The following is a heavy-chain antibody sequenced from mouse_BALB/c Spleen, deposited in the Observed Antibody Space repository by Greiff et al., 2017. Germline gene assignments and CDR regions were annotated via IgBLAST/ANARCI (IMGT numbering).Heavy chain of an antibody. D-gene: IGHD2-4*01. V-gene: IGHV3-6*02. CDR3: ARYDYDEETVGYFDY. CDR2: ISYDGSN. Sequence: EVKLLESGPGLVKPSQSLSLTCSVTGYSITSDYYWNWIRQFPGNKLEWMGYISYDGSNNYNPSLKNRISITRDTSKNQFFLKLNSVTTEDTATYYYARYDYDEETVGYFDYWGQGTTLTVSS. CDR1: GYSITSDYY. J-gene: IGHJ2*01.